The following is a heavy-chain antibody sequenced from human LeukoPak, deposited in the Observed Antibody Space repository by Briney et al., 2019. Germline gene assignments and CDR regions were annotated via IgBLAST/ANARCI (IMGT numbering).Heavy chain of an antibody. V-gene: IGHV3-30*18. CDR3: AKDSYYGSSGYDY. Sequence: GGSLRLSCSASGFTFSSFGMHWVRQAPGRGLEWVAVISYDGSNKYYADSVKGRFTISRDNSKNTLCLQMNSLRAEDTAVYYCAKDSYYGSSGYDYWGQGTLVTVSS. CDR1: GFTFSSFG. CDR2: ISYDGSNK. D-gene: IGHD3-22*01. J-gene: IGHJ4*02.